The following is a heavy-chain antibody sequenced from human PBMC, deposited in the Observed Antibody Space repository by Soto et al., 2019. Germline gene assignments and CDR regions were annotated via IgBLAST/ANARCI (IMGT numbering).Heavy chain of an antibody. CDR1: GYTFTSYY. D-gene: IGHD3-3*01. V-gene: IGHV3-30*16. CDR3: ARGPQTYDFWSGYFY. Sequence: QVQLVQSGAEVKKPGASVKVSCKASGYTFTSYYMHWVRQAPGQGLEWVAVISYDGSNKYYADSVKGRFTISRDNSKNTLYLQMNSLRAEDTAVYYCARGPQTYDFWSGYFYWGQGTLVTVSS. CDR2: ISYDGSNK. J-gene: IGHJ4*02.